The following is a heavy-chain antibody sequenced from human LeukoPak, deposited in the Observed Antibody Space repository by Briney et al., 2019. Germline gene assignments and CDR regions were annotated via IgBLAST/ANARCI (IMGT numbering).Heavy chain of an antibody. CDR3: ARDTGYSNYESYYYYGMDV. J-gene: IGHJ6*02. D-gene: IGHD4-11*01. CDR2: IKQGGSEK. CDR1: GFTFSSYW. Sequence: PGGSLRLSCAASGFTFSSYWMSWVRQAPGKGLEWVANIKQGGSEKYYVDSVKGRFTISRDNAKNSLYLQMNSLRAEDTAVYYCARDTGYSNYESYYYYGMDVWGQGTTVTVSS. V-gene: IGHV3-7*01.